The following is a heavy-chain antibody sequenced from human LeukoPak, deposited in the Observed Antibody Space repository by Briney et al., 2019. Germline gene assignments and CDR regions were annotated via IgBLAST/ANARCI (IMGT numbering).Heavy chain of an antibody. Sequence: PGGSLRLSCAASGFTFSSYAMSWVRQAPGKGLEWVANIKQDGSEKYYVDSVKGRFTISRDNAKNSLYLQMNSLRAEDTAVYYCARESTISNIVLMVYANDYWGQGTLVTVSS. CDR1: GFTFSSYA. V-gene: IGHV3-7*01. CDR3: ARESTISNIVLMVYANDY. J-gene: IGHJ4*02. D-gene: IGHD2-8*01. CDR2: IKQDGSEK.